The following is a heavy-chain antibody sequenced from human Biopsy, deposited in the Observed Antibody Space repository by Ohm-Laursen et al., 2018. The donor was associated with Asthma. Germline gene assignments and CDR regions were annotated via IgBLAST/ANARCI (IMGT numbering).Heavy chain of an antibody. CDR2: IYYSGST. CDR1: GGSINIGDYY. J-gene: IGHJ5*02. D-gene: IGHD4-17*01. Sequence: TLSLTCTVSGGSINIGDYYWSWIRQHPVKGLGWIGYIYYSGSTYYNPSLKSRVSISLDTSKNQFSLSLTPVTAADTAVYYCARTTYGDDGFDPWGQGTLVTVSS. CDR3: ARTTYGDDGFDP. V-gene: IGHV4-31*03.